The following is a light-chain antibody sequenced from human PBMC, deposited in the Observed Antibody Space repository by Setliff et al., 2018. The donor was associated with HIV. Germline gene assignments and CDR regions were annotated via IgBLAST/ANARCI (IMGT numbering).Light chain of an antibody. V-gene: IGLV1-44*01. J-gene: IGLJ1*01. CDR3: ASWDDSLNGQV. CDR2: SNT. CDR1: SSNIGSNT. Sequence: QSVLTQPPSASGTPGQRVTISCSGSSSNIGSNTVNWYRQLPGTAPTLLIYSNTQRPSGVPDRLSGSKSGTSASLGISRLQSEDEADYYCASWDDSLNGQVCGSGT.